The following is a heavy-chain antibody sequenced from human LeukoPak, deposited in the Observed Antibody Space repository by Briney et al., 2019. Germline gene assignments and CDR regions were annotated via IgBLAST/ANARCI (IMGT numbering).Heavy chain of an antibody. V-gene: IGHV3-23*01. Sequence: GRSLRLSCAASGFTFSSYAMSWVRQAPGKGLEWVSAISGSGGSTYYADSVKGRFTISRDNSKNTLYLQMNSLRAEDTAVYYCAKARADYDAFDYWGQGTLVTVSS. J-gene: IGHJ4*02. CDR3: AKARADYDAFDY. D-gene: IGHD3-3*01. CDR1: GFTFSSYA. CDR2: ISGSGGST.